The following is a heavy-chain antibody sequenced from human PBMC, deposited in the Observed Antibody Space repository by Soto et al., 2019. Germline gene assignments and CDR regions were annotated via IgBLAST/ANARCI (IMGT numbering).Heavy chain of an antibody. CDR2: ISYSGRT. CDR1: GASITTDNYF. V-gene: IGHV4-39*01. D-gene: IGHD4-17*01. CDR3: ARRRASDYGGNHHPYYFDR. Sequence: SETLSLTCTVSGASITTDNYFWVWIRQSPRRGLELIGSISYSGRTYDNPSLQSRVTISIDASKNQFSLKLTSVTTADTAVYYCARRRASDYGGNHHPYYFDRWGQGALVTVSS. J-gene: IGHJ4*02.